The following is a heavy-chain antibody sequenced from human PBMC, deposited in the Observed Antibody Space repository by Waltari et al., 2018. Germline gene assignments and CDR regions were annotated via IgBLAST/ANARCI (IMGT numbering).Heavy chain of an antibody. D-gene: IGHD4-17*01. V-gene: IGHV3-48*04. Sequence: EVQLVGSGGGLARPGESLRLSCAASGFTFSTYSMNWVRQAPGTGLEFISYISSSSITIYYADSVNGRFTISRDNAKNSLYLQMNSLRVEDTAVYYCVRGYYGSYYFDYWGQGTLVTVPS. J-gene: IGHJ4*02. CDR2: ISSSSITI. CDR3: VRGYYGSYYFDY. CDR1: GFTFSTYS.